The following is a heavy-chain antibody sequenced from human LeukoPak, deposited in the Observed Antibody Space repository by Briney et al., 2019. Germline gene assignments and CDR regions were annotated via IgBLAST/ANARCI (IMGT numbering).Heavy chain of an antibody. Sequence: GGSLRLSCAASGFTFDGYTMHWVRQAPGKGLEWVSLISWDGGSTYYADSVKGRFTISRDNSKNSLYLQMNSLRTEDTALYYCAKDLSGYYYGSGSKYDLGFDYWGQGTLVTVSS. CDR1: GFTFDGYT. J-gene: IGHJ4*02. V-gene: IGHV3-43*01. D-gene: IGHD3-10*01. CDR2: ISWDGGST. CDR3: AKDLSGYYYGSGSKYDLGFDY.